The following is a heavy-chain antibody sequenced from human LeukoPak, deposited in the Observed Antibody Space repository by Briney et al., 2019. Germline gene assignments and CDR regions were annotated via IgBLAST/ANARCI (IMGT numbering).Heavy chain of an antibody. CDR2: IKQDGSEK. Sequence: GGSLRLPCAASGFTFSSYWMSWVRQAPGKGLEWVANIKQDGSEKYYVDSVKGRFTISRDNAKNSLYLQMNSLRAEDTAVYYCARDTGIAAAGYYYYYMDVWGKGTTVTISS. D-gene: IGHD6-13*01. CDR3: ARDTGIAAAGYYYYYMDV. J-gene: IGHJ6*03. V-gene: IGHV3-7*01. CDR1: GFTFSSYW.